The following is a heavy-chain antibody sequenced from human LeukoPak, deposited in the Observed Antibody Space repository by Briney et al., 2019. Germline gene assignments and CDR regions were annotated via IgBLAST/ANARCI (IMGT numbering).Heavy chain of an antibody. CDR1: GGSISPYY. CDR3: ATHEYTSAWTTDRFYYYYMDV. V-gene: IGHV4-59*01. Sequence: SETLSLTCTVSGGSISPYYWSWIWQPPGMGLEWSGFIYYSGSTNYNPSLKSRVTISLDTSKNQFSLKLSSVTAADTAVYYCATHEYTSAWTTDRFYYYYMDVWGKGTTVTISS. J-gene: IGHJ6*03. CDR2: IYYSGST. D-gene: IGHD6-6*01.